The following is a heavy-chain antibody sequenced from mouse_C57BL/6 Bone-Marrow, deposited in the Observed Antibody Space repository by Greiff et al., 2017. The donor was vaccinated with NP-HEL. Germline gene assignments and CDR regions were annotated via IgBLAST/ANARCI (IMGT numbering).Heavy chain of an antibody. Sequence: VKLMESDAELVKPGASVKISCKVSGYTFTDHTIHWMKQRPEQGLEWIGYIYPRDGSTKYNEKFKGKATLTADKSSSTAYMQLNSLTSEDSAVYFCARRGDGYGGYFDYWGQGTTLTVSS. J-gene: IGHJ2*01. D-gene: IGHD2-2*01. CDR3: ARRGDGYGGYFDY. CDR1: GYTFTDHT. CDR2: IYPRDGST. V-gene: IGHV1-78*01.